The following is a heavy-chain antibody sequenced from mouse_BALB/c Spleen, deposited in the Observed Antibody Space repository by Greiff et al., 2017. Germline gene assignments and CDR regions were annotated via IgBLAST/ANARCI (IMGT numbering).Heavy chain of an antibody. D-gene: IGHD2-13*01. CDR1: GYTFTSYW. Sequence: VQLKQSGTVLARPGASVKMSCKASGYTFTSYWMHWVKQRPGQGLEWIGAIYPGNSDTSYNQKFKGKAKLTAVTSTSTAYMELSSLTNEDSAVYYCTPVYDGGVFDVWGAGTTVTVSS. CDR3: TPVYDGGVFDV. J-gene: IGHJ1*01. CDR2: IYPGNSDT. V-gene: IGHV1-5*01.